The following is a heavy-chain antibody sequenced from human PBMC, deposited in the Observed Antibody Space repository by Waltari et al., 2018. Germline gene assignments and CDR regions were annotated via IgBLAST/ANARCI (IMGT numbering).Heavy chain of an antibody. J-gene: IGHJ3*02. Sequence: EVQLVESGGGSVQPGGSLRLSCAASEFTFSSHSMNWVRQAPGQGLEWVAYISNSRTTIYYADSVKGRFTISRDNDQNSLYLQMNSLRAEDTAVYYCAREIRGTGYFPDAFDIWGQGTMVTVSS. CDR3: AREIRGTGYFPDAFDI. CDR1: EFTFSSHS. D-gene: IGHD3-9*01. V-gene: IGHV3-48*01. CDR2: ISNSRTTI.